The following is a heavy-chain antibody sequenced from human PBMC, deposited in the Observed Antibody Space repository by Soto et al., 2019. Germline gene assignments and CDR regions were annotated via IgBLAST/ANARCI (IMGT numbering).Heavy chain of an antibody. CDR1: GFTFSSYA. J-gene: IGHJ4*02. V-gene: IGHV3-23*01. CDR3: AKYKLVQYQLLSFDY. D-gene: IGHD2-2*01. CDR2: ISGSGGST. Sequence: EVQLLESGGGLVQPGGSLRLSCAASGFTFSSYAMSWVRQAPGKGLEWVSAISGSGGSTYYADSVKGRFTISRDNSKNTLYLQMNSMRAEDTAVYYCAKYKLVQYQLLSFDYWGQGTLVTVSS.